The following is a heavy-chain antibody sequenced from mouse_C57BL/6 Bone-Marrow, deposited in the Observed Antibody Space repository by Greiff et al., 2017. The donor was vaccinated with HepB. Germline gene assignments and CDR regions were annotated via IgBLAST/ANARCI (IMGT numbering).Heavy chain of an antibody. CDR1: GYTFTSYG. Sequence: VQLQQSGAELARPGASVKLSCKASGYTFTSYGISWVKQRTGQGLEWIGEIYPRSGNTYYNEKFKGKATLTADKSSSTAYMELRSLTSEDSAVYFCARSEYGYDLFAYWGQGTLVTVSA. CDR3: ARSEYGYDLFAY. V-gene: IGHV1-81*01. D-gene: IGHD2-2*01. CDR2: IYPRSGNT. J-gene: IGHJ3*01.